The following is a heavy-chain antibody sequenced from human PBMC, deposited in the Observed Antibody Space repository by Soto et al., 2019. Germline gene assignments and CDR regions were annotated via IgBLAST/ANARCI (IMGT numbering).Heavy chain of an antibody. CDR3: ATAKLSGYSYHDAFDI. J-gene: IGHJ3*02. CDR1: GYTLTELY. D-gene: IGHD5-18*01. V-gene: IGHV1-24*01. CDR2: FDPEDGET. Sequence: SVKVSCKVSGYTLTELYMNWVRQAPVKGLEWMGGFDPEDGETIYAQKFQGRVTMTEDTSTDTAYMELSSLRSEDTAVYYCATAKLSGYSYHDAFDIWGQGTMVTVSS.